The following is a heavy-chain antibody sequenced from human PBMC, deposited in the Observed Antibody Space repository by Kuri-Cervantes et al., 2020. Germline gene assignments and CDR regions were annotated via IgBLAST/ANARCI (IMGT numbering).Heavy chain of an antibody. D-gene: IGHD6-19*01. CDR3: ARGFSSGRGAFDY. Sequence: GGSLRLSCEASGFTFSSYAMHWVRQAPGTGLEWVAVMSYDGRHKYYADSVKGRFTISRDNSKNTLYLQMNSLRDEDTAVYYCARGFSSGRGAFDYWGQGTLVTVSS. J-gene: IGHJ4*02. V-gene: IGHV3-30*07. CDR2: MSYDGRHK. CDR1: GFTFSSYA.